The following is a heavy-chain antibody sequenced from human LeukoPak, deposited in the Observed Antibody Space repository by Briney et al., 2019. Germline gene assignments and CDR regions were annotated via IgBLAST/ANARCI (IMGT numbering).Heavy chain of an antibody. V-gene: IGHV3-23*01. Sequence: GGSLRLSCAASGFAVSSSYMSWVRQAPGKGLEWVSGISGGGGSTYYADSVKGRFTISRDNSKNTLYLQMNSLRAEDTAVYYCAKDYSSSLTNWFDPWGQGTLVTVSS. CDR1: GFAVSSSY. J-gene: IGHJ5*02. D-gene: IGHD6-6*01. CDR3: AKDYSSSLTNWFDP. CDR2: ISGGGGST.